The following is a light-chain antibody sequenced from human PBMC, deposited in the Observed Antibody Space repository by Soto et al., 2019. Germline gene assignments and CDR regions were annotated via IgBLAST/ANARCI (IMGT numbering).Light chain of an antibody. CDR2: AAS. CDR3: QQRSSPT. J-gene: IGKJ5*01. Sequence: ETVMTQSPVTLSLSPGDRATLSCRASHSVRSNLAWYQQKPGQPPRLLIYAASARATGIPARFSGSGSGTDFTLIINSLEPEDFAVYYCQQRSSPTFGQGTRLEIK. CDR1: HSVRSN. V-gene: IGKV3-11*01.